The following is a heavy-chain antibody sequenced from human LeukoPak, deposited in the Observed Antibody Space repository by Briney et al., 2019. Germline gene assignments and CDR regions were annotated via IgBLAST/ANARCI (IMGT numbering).Heavy chain of an antibody. Sequence: GASVKVSCKASGYTFTGYYMHWMRQAPGQGLEWMGIINPSGGSTSYAQKFQGRVAMTRDTSTSTVYMELSSLRSEDTAVYYCARDHGVSSGYPDYFDYWGQGTLVTVSS. CDR1: GYTFTGYY. D-gene: IGHD3-22*01. CDR3: ARDHGVSSGYPDYFDY. V-gene: IGHV1-46*01. J-gene: IGHJ4*02. CDR2: INPSGGST.